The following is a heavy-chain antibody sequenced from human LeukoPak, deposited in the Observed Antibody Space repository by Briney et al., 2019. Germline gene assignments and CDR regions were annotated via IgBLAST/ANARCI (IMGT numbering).Heavy chain of an antibody. V-gene: IGHV4-38-2*02. Sequence: SETLSLTCTVSGFSISSAYYWGWVRQPPGKGLEWIGSIYHSGSTYYNPSLKSRLTISADKPKNQFSLKLSSVTAADTAVYYCARNPTSGYYYFDSWGQGTLVTVSS. J-gene: IGHJ4*02. D-gene: IGHD5-12*01. CDR3: ARNPTSGYYYFDS. CDR1: GFSISSAYY. CDR2: IYHSGST.